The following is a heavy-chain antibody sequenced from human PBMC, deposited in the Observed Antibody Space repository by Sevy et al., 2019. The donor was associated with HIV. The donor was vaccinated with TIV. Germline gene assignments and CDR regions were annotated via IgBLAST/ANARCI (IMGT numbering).Heavy chain of an antibody. CDR1: GFTFSSYA. CDR3: ARVGGSDLWI. D-gene: IGHD1-26*01. CDR2: IRQGGSGK. J-gene: IGHJ3*02. V-gene: IGHV3-7*01. Sequence: GGSLRLSCAASGFTFSSYAMSWVRQAPGKGLEWVANIRQGGSGKYYVDSVKGRFTISRDNAKNSLYLQVNSLRAEDTAVYYCARVGGSDLWIWGQGTMVTVSS.